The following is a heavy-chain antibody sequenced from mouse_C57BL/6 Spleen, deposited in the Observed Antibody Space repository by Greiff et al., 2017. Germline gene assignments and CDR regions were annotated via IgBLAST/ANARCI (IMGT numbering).Heavy chain of an antibody. D-gene: IGHD1-2*01. CDR3: ARLDYGRSFDY. J-gene: IGHJ2*01. V-gene: IGHV1-52*01. CDR1: GYTFTSYW. CDR2: IDPSDSET. Sequence: QVQLQQPGAELVRPGSSVKLSCKASGYTFTSYWMHWVKQRPIQGLEWISNIDPSDSETHSNQKFKDKATLTVDKSSITAYMQLSSLTSEDSAVYYCARLDYGRSFDYWGQGTTLTVSS.